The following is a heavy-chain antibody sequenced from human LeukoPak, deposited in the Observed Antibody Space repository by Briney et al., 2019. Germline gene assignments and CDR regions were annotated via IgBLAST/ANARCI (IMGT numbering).Heavy chain of an antibody. V-gene: IGHV1-18*01. CDR3: ARSESHNYYYYGMDV. D-gene: IGHD3-3*01. CDR1: GYSFTSYG. CDR2: ISAYNGNT. Sequence: ASVKVSCKASGYSFTSYGVNWVRQAPGQGLEWMGWISAYNGNTKYAQKFQSRVTMTTDTSTNTVNMELRSLRSDDTAVFYCARSESHNYYYYGMDVWGQGTTVIVSS. J-gene: IGHJ6*02.